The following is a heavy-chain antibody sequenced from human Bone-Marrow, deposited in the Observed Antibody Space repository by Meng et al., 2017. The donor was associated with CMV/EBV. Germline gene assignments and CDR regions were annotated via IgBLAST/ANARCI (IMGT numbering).Heavy chain of an antibody. D-gene: IGHD2-2*01. CDR2: IIPILGIA. CDR3: ATHQDYCSSTSCYHNWFDP. J-gene: IGHJ5*02. V-gene: IGHV1-69*10. CDR1: FSSYA. Sequence: FSSYAISWVRQAPEQGLEWMGGIIPILGIANYAQKFQGRVTITADKSTSTAYMELSSLRSEDTAVYYCATHQDYCSSTSCYHNWFDPWGQGTLVTVS.